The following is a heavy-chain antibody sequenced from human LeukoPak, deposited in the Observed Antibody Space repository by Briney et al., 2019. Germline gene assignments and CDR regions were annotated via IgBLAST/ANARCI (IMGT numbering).Heavy chain of an antibody. J-gene: IGHJ5*02. Sequence: GGSLRLSCAASGFTFSSYGMHWVRQAPGKGQEWVAVISYDGSNKYYADSVKGRFTISRDNSKNTPYLQMNSLRAEDTAVYYCAKPDLPLYGDYWFDPWGQGTLVTVSS. CDR1: GFTFSSYG. D-gene: IGHD4-17*01. V-gene: IGHV3-30*18. CDR3: AKPDLPLYGDYWFDP. CDR2: ISYDGSNK.